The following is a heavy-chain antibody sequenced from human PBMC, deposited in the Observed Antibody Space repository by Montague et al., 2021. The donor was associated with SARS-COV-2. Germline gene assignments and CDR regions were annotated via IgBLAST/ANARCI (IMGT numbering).Heavy chain of an antibody. CDR2: IDWGDDK. Sequence: PALVKPTQTLTLTCTFSGFSLSTSGMCVSWIRQPPGKALEWLARIDWGDDKYYSTSLKTRLTISKDTSKNQVVLTMTNMDPVDTATYYRARRTYDILTGYDYGMDVWGQGTTVTVSS. D-gene: IGHD3-9*01. V-gene: IGHV2-70*11. J-gene: IGHJ6*02. CDR1: GFSLSTSGMC. CDR3: ARRTYDILTGYDYGMDV.